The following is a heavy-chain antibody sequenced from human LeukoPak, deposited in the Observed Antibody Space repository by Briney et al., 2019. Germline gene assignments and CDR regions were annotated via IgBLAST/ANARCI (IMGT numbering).Heavy chain of an antibody. CDR3: VRGSLASGVVVYYYYYLDV. V-gene: IGHV3-48*01. J-gene: IGHJ6*03. Sequence: GGSLRLSCAASGFNYSSYTMNWVRQAPGMGLEWLSYISASRDITYYADSVKGRFAISRDNAKNSLYLQMNSLRAEDTAVYYCVRGSLASGVVVYYYYYLDVWGKGTTVTVSS. CDR1: GFNYSSYT. CDR2: ISASRDIT. D-gene: IGHD3-3*01.